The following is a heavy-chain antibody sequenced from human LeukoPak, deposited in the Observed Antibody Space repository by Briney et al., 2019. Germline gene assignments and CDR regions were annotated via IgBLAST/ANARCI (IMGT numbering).Heavy chain of an antibody. CDR1: GYHFTDYY. D-gene: IGHD3-16*01. J-gene: IGHJ4*02. CDR2: TNPKSGGT. CDR3: ARTREGVWGSYSP. Sequence: GASVKVSCKASGYHFTDYYIHWVRLAPGQGLEWMGWTNPKSGGTHYAQKFQGRVSMTRDTSINTVYLELSSLRSNDTAVYYCARTREGVWGSYSPWGQGTLVTVSS. V-gene: IGHV1-2*02.